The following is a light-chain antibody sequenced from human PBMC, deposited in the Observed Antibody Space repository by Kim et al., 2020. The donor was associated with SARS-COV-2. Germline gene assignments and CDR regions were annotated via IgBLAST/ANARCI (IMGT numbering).Light chain of an antibody. J-gene: IGKJ2*01. CDR1: QGINNY. V-gene: IGKV1-16*02. CDR3: QQYNGYPYT. Sequence: SASVGDRVTITCRASQGINNYLAWFQHKPGKAPKSLIYGASSLHSGVPSKFSGSGFGTDFTLTIIDLQPEDFASYYCQQYNGYPYTFGQVTKLEIK. CDR2: GAS.